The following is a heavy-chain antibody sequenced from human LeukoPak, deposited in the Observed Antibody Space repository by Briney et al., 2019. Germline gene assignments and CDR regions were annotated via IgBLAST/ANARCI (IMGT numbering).Heavy chain of an antibody. CDR2: ISSSSSYI. CDR1: GFTFSSYS. Sequence: GGSLRLSCAASGFTFSSYSMNWVRQAPGKGLEWDSSISSSSSYIYYADSVKGRFTISRDNAKNSLYLQMNSLRAEDTAVYYCASSPGIAAAGYYFDYWGQGTLVTVSS. CDR3: ASSPGIAAAGYYFDY. J-gene: IGHJ4*02. D-gene: IGHD6-13*01. V-gene: IGHV3-21*01.